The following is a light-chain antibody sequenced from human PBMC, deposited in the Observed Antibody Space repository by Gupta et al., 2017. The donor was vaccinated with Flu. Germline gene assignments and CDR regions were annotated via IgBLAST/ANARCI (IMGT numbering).Light chain of an antibody. J-gene: IGKJ4*01. Sequence: PPTLSASVGDRVTFSWRASQRIGEWLAWFQQKPGKAPKLLIYKASEVESGVPSRFSGSGSGTEFTLTISSLQPDDFATYFCQYYSTSSVSFGGGTEVEI. V-gene: IGKV1-5*03. CDR2: KAS. CDR1: QRIGEW. CDR3: QYYSTSSVS.